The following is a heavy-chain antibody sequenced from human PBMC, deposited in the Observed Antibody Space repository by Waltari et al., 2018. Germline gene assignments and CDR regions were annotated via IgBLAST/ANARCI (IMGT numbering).Heavy chain of an antibody. D-gene: IGHD2-21*01. V-gene: IGHV1-69*05. CDR1: GGTFSSYA. CDR3: ARCSHCGGDSYYYYGMDV. CDR2: IIPIFGTA. J-gene: IGHJ6*02. Sequence: QVQLVQSGAEVKKPGSSVKVSCKASGGTFSSYAISWVRQAPGQGLEWMGGIIPIFGTANYAQKFQGRVTITTDESTSTAYMELSSLRSEDTAVYYCARCSHCGGDSYYYYGMDVWGQGTTVTVSS.